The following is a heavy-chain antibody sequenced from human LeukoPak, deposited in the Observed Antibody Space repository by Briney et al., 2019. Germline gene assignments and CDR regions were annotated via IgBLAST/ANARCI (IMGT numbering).Heavy chain of an antibody. V-gene: IGHV3-53*04. J-gene: IGHJ4*02. CDR2: IYSGGAT. CDR3: ATLDLRGYYFDY. CDR1: GFTVSSNY. Sequence: GGSLRLSCAASGFTVSSNYIGWVRQAPGKGLEYVSVIYSGGATYYADSVKGRFTISRHNSKHTLYLQMNSLRAEDTAVYYCATLDLRGYYFDYWGQGTLVTVSS. D-gene: IGHD3-22*01.